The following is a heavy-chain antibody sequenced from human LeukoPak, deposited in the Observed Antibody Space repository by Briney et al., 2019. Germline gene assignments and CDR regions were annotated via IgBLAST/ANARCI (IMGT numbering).Heavy chain of an antibody. CDR3: AREVTPQKVFDY. CDR1: GGSFSGYY. V-gene: IGHV4-34*01. Sequence: SSETLSLTCAVYGGSFSGYYWSWIRQPPGKGLEWIGEISHSGSTNYNPSLKSRVTISVDASKNQFSLKLSSVTAADTAVYYCAREVTPQKVFDYWGQGTLVTVSS. J-gene: IGHJ4*02. CDR2: ISHSGST. D-gene: IGHD2-21*02.